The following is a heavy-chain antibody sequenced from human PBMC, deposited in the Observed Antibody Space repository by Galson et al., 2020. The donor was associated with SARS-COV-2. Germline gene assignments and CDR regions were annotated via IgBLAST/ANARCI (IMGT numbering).Heavy chain of an antibody. Sequence: GGSLRLSCAASGFTFTNSAMSWVRQAPGKGLEWVSGIGNRGGTTYYAESVKGRVTISRDNFKNTLALQMNSLTADDTAVYYCVKDPLWFGEQDIWGQGTLVTVSS. CDR3: VKDPLWFGEQDI. D-gene: IGHD3-10*01. CDR2: IGNRGGTT. J-gene: IGHJ4*02. V-gene: IGHV3-23*01. CDR1: GFTFTNSA.